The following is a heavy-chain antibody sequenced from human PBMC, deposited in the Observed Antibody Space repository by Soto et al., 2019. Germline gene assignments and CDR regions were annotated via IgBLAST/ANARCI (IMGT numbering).Heavy chain of an antibody. CDR1: GFRFSDYY. D-gene: IGHD3-16*01. Sequence: PGGSLRLSCAASGFRFSDYYMTWIRQAPGKGLEWVSYISARTDFSNYADSVKGRLTISRDNAKNSLYLQMNSLRAEDTAIYYCARDMRQVAFDVWGQGTMVTVSS. CDR2: ISARTDFS. V-gene: IGHV3-11*05. J-gene: IGHJ3*01. CDR3: ARDMRQVAFDV.